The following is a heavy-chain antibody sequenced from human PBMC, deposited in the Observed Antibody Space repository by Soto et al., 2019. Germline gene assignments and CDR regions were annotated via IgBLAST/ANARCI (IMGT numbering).Heavy chain of an antibody. CDR2: ISSTTNYR. J-gene: IGHJ4*02. Sequence: GGSLRLSCAASGFTFTRYSMNWVRQAPGKGLEWVSSISSTTNYRYYGDSMKGRFTISRDNAKNSLYLEMNSLRAEDTAVYYCARESEDLTSNFDYWGQGTLVTVAS. CDR1: GFTFTRYS. V-gene: IGHV3-21*06. CDR3: ARESEDLTSNFDY.